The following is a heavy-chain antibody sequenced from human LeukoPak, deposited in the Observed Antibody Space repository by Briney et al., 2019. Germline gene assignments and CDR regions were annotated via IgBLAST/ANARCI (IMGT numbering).Heavy chain of an antibody. CDR3: ARSEWELTLDY. V-gene: IGHV1-8*02. J-gene: IGHJ4*02. D-gene: IGHD1-26*01. CDR1: GYTFTSYD. Sequence: GASVKVSCKASGYTFTSYDINWVRQATGQGLEWMGWMNPNSGNTGYAQKFQGRVTITADESTSTAYMELSSLRYEDTAVYYCARSEWELTLDYWGQGTLVTVSS. CDR2: MNPNSGNT.